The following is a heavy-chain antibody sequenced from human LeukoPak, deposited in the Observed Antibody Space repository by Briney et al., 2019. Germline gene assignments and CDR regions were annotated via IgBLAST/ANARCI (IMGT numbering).Heavy chain of an antibody. J-gene: IGHJ5*02. CDR2: IYSGGVT. CDR1: GFTVSSNY. V-gene: IGHV3-53*01. CDR3: TTDPREVPFDP. Sequence: QTGGSLRLSCAASGFTVSSNYMSWVRQAPGKGLEWVSLIYSGGVTYYADSVKGRFIISRDNSKNTLFLQMNSLRVEDTAVYYCTTDPREVPFDPWGQGTLVTVSS.